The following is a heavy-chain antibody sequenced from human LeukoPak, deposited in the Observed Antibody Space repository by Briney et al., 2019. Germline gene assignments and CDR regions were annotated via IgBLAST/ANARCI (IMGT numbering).Heavy chain of an antibody. CDR2: ILYDGSTK. V-gene: IGHV3-30*03. CDR3: ARELLAAFDI. Sequence: GGSLRLSCAASGFTFSSYSMNWVRQAPGKGLEWVALILYDGSTKYYADSVKGRFSISRDNSKKTLYLQMNSLRAEDTAVYYCARELLAAFDIWGQGTMVTVSS. CDR1: GFTFSSYS. J-gene: IGHJ3*02.